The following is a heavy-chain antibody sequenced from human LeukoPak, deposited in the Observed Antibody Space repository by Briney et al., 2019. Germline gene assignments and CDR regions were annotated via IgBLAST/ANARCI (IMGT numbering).Heavy chain of an antibody. Sequence: ASVKVSCKASGGTFSSYAISWVRQAPGQGLEWMGGIIPIFGTANYAQKFQGRVTITTDESTSTAYMELSSLRSEDTAVYYCARGASDTAMDYFDYWGQGTLVTVSS. CDR1: GGTFSSYA. D-gene: IGHD5-18*01. CDR2: IIPIFGTA. CDR3: ARGASDTAMDYFDY. V-gene: IGHV1-69*05. J-gene: IGHJ4*02.